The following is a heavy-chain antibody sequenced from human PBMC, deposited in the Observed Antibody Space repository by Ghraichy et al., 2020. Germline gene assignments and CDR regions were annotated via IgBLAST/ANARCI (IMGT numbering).Heavy chain of an antibody. CDR2: IYHSGST. CDR1: GYSISSGYY. CDR3: ARASRYGGIEYFDY. Sequence: SQTLSLTCTVSGYSISSGYYWGWIRQPPGKGLEWIGTIYHSGSTYYNPSLKSRVSISVDTSKNQFSLKLSSVTAADTAVYYCARASRYGGIEYFDYWGQGTLVTVSS. D-gene: IGHD5-18*01. V-gene: IGHV4-38-2*02. J-gene: IGHJ4*02.